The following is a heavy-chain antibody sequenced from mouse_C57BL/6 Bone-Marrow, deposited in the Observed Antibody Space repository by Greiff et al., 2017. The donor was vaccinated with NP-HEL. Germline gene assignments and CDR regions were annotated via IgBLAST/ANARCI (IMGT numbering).Heavy chain of an antibody. CDR1: GFNIKDDY. J-gene: IGHJ2*01. Sequence: VQLKGSGAELVRPGASVKLSCTASGFNIKDDYMHWVKQRPEQGLEWIGWIDPENGDTEYASKFQGKATITADTSSNTAYLQLSSLTSEDTAVYYCTSGLRLDYWGQGTTLTVSS. CDR2: IDPENGDT. D-gene: IGHD2-4*01. V-gene: IGHV14-4*01. CDR3: TSGLRLDY.